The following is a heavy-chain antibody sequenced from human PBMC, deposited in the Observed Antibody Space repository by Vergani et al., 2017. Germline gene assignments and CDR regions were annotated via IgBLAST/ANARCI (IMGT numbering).Heavy chain of an antibody. CDR3: GRVADFYGLGSRLLDL. Sequence: QLQESDSRLVNPSQTLSLTCSVSGGSMSGYYWSWIRQPPGKELEWIGYMYHSGSTNYNPSLETRVTISGDTSKNQFSLKLNSVTAADTAVYYCGRVADFYGLGSRLLDLWGQGILVTVSS. J-gene: IGHJ5*02. CDR2: MYHSGST. V-gene: IGHV4-59*01. D-gene: IGHD3-10*01. CDR1: GGSMSGYY.